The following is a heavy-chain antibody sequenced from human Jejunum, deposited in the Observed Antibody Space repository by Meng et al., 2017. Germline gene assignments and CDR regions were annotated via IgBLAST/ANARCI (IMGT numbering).Heavy chain of an antibody. D-gene: IGHD6-19*01. CDR2: IPYDGSNK. CDR3: ARWGPIAVADY. CDR1: GFTFSSYA. J-gene: IGHJ4*02. Sequence: GESLKISCAASGFTFSSYAMHWVRQAPGKGLEWVAVIPYDGSNKYYADSVKGRFTISRDNSKNTLYLQMNSLRAEDTAVYYCARWGPIAVADYWGQGTLVTVSS. V-gene: IGHV3-30*01.